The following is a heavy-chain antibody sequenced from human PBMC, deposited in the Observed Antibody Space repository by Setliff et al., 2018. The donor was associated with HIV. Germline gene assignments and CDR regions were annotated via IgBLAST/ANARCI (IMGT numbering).Heavy chain of an antibody. CDR1: GGSISSSSYY. D-gene: IGHD3-10*01. CDR2: IYHSGST. J-gene: IGHJ4*02. Sequence: PSETLSLTCTVSGGSISSSSYYWGWIRQPPGKGLEWIGEIYHSGSTNYNPSLKSRVTISVDKSKNYFSLKLSYVTAADTAVYYCARQMPGVRGVIVASIDYWGQGTLVTVSS. V-gene: IGHV4-39*01. CDR3: ARQMPGVRGVIVASIDY.